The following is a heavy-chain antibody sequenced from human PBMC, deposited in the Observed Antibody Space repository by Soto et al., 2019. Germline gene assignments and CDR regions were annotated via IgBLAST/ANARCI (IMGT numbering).Heavy chain of an antibody. CDR2: IINSRYI. D-gene: IGHD3-3*01. CDR3: TRHDSNYDFWSGSPPRYGMDV. J-gene: IGHJ6*02. V-gene: IGHV3-21*01. CDR1: GFTFSSYS. Sequence: GGSLRLSCAASGFTFSSYSMNWVRQAPGRGLEWVSSIINSRYIYYADSVKGRFTISRDNAKNSLYLQMNSLRAEDTAVYYCTRHDSNYDFWSGSPPRYGMDVWGQGTTVTVSS.